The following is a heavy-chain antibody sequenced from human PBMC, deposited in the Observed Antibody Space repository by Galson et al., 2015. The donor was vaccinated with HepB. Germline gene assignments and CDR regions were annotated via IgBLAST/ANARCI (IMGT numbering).Heavy chain of an antibody. CDR3: TKDSLQFSLDI. CDR1: GFTFSNYA. D-gene: IGHD5-24*01. CDR2: IDGATSRT. V-gene: IGHV3-23*01. Sequence: SLRLSCAASGFTFSNYAMNWVRQTPGKGLEWVSVIDGATSRTDYADSVKGRFTVSRDNSKNTLYLQMNSLRAEDTAVYYCTKDSLQFSLDIWGEGTMVAVAS. J-gene: IGHJ3*02.